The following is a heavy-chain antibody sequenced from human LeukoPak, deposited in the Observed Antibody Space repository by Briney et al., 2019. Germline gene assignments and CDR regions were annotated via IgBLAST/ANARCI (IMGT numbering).Heavy chain of an antibody. CDR2: IS. D-gene: IGHD3-16*01. J-gene: IGHJ4*02. Sequence: PGGSLRLSCVASGFSFSSYEMNWVRQAPGKGLEWVSYISAMKGRFTISRDNAENSLYLQMNSLRAEDTAGYCCARPFVWGLATQGPDYWGQGTLVSDCS. CDR3: ARPFVWGLATQGPDY. CDR1: GFSFSSYE. V-gene: IGHV3-48*03.